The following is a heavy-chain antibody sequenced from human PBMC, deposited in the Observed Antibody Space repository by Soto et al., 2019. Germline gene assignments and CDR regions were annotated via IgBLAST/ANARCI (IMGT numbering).Heavy chain of an antibody. J-gene: IGHJ5*02. D-gene: IGHD3-22*01. Sequence: GGSLRLSCAASGFTFSSYWMSWVRQAPGKGLEWVANIKQDGSEKYYVDSVKGRFTISRDNAKNSLYLQMNSLRAEDTAVYYCARARVYYYDSSGYYFWFDPWGQGTLVTVSS. CDR3: ARARVYYYDSSGYYFWFDP. CDR2: IKQDGSEK. CDR1: GFTFSSYW. V-gene: IGHV3-7*03.